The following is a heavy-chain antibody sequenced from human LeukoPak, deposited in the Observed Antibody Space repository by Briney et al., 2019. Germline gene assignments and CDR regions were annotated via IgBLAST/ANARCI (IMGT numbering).Heavy chain of an antibody. V-gene: IGHV3-23*01. D-gene: IGHD2-15*01. Sequence: GGSLRLSCAASGFTFSSYAMSWVRHAPGKGLEWVSAISGSGGSTYYADSVKGRLTIYRDNSKNTLYLQMNSLRAEDTAVYYCAKHSYCSGGSCYGIRCFDPWGQGTLVTVSS. CDR2: ISGSGGST. J-gene: IGHJ5*02. CDR1: GFTFSSYA. CDR3: AKHSYCSGGSCYGIRCFDP.